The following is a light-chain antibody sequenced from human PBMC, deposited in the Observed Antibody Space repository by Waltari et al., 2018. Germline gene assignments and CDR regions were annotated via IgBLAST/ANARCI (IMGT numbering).Light chain of an antibody. J-gene: IGLJ2*01. Sequence: QSALTQPPSVSGSPGQSLTISCTGRSSDAGGDASVPWYEDHPGQAPKVLIYDVNKRPSGVSDRFAGSKSGNTASLTISGLQAEDEATFYCSSQSTRTGVIFGGGTKVTVL. CDR1: SSDAGGDAS. V-gene: IGLV2-14*03. CDR3: SSQSTRTGVI. CDR2: DVN.